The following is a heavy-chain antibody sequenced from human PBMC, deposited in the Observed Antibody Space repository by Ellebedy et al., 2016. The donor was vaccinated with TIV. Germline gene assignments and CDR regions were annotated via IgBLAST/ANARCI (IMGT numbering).Heavy chain of an antibody. J-gene: IGHJ5*02. CDR1: GFTFSSYA. Sequence: GGSLRLSXAGSGFTFSSYAMSWVRQAPGKGLEWVSGISGSGSTTYYADSVKGRFTISRDNSKNTLFLQVDSLTAEDTAVYYCATGSPYASGNSRVCWFDPWGQGTLVTVSS. V-gene: IGHV3-23*01. CDR2: ISGSGSTT. D-gene: IGHD3-10*01. CDR3: ATGSPYASGNSRVCWFDP.